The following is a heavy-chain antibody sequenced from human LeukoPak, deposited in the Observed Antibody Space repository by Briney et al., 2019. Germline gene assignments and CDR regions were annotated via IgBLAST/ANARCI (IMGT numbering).Heavy chain of an antibody. CDR3: ARQSTPHGNFDY. D-gene: IGHD5-24*01. CDR2: LGTAGDT. CDR1: GFTLTNYA. J-gene: IGHJ4*02. V-gene: IGHV3-13*01. Sequence: GGSLRLSCAASGFTLTNYAMHWVRQPAGEGLEWVSALGTAGDTFYPGSVKGRFTISRDNAKKSLFLQMNSPRVEDTAIYYCARQSTPHGNFDYWGQGTLVTVSS.